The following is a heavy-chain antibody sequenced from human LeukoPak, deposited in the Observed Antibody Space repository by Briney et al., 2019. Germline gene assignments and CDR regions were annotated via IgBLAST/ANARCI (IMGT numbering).Heavy chain of an antibody. CDR1: GYTFTNLD. CDR3: ARGSSQYYYDSSGYSYNWFDP. J-gene: IGHJ5*02. V-gene: IGHV1-8*01. CDR2: MNPNSGNT. Sequence: ASVNVSFKTSGYTFTNLDINWLRQAPGQGLEWMGWMNPNSGNTGYAQKFQGRVTMTRNTSISTAYMELSSLRSEDTAVYYCARGSSQYYYDSSGYSYNWFDPWGQGTLVTVSS. D-gene: IGHD3-22*01.